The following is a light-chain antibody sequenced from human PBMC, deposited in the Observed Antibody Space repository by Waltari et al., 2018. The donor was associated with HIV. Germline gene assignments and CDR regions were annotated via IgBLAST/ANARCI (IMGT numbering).Light chain of an antibody. CDR3: ATWDDSLSGVL. Sequence: SVLTQPPSASGTPGPRVTISCSGSSSNIGSHYVFCYQQLPGTAPKLLMHRNHQRPSGVPDRFSDSTSGTSASLAISGLRSEDEADYYCATWDDSLSGVLFGGGTKLTVL. J-gene: IGLJ2*01. CDR2: RNH. CDR1: SSNIGSHY. V-gene: IGLV1-47*01.